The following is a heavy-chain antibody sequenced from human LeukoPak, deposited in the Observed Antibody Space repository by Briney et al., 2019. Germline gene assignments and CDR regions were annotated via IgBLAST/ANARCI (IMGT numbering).Heavy chain of an antibody. CDR2: ITSSSSYI. V-gene: IGHV3-21*01. J-gene: IGHJ4*02. CDR1: GFTFEDFA. D-gene: IGHD2-15*01. Sequence: PGGSLRLSCAASGFTFEDFAMHWVRQAPGKGLEWVSSITSSSSYIYYADSVKGRFTISRDNAKNSLYLQMNSLRAEDTAVYYCARDKLISGGSDLDYWGQGTLVTVSS. CDR3: ARDKLISGGSDLDY.